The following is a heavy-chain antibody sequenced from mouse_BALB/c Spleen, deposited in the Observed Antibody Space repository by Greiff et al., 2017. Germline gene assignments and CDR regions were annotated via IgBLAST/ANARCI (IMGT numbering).Heavy chain of an antibody. CDR1: GYSITSGYY. V-gene: IGHV3-6*02. J-gene: IGHJ4*01. CDR3: ARDTTVVAPYAMDY. Sequence: EVQLVESGPGLVKPSQSLSLTCSVTGYSITSGYYWNWIRQFPGNKLEWMGYISYDGSNNYNPSLKNRISITRDTSKNQFFLKLNSVTTEDTATYYGARDTTVVAPYAMDYWGQGTSVTVSS. D-gene: IGHD1-1*01. CDR2: ISYDGSN.